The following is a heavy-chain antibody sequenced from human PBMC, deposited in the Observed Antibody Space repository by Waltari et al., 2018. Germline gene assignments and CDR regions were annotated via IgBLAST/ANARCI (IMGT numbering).Heavy chain of an antibody. CDR3: VRDGHKYDFDF. J-gene: IGHJ4*02. CDR2: ITPNSGAT. CDR1: GYTFIGYY. D-gene: IGHD2-2*01. V-gene: IGHV1-2*06. Sequence: QVQLVQSGADVKNPGAAVRVSCTASGYTFIGYYIHWVRQAPGQGLEWMGRITPNSGATVYAQNLQGRVTMTRDTSISTAYMELSRLTSDDTAVYYCVRDGHKYDFDFWGQGTLVTVPS.